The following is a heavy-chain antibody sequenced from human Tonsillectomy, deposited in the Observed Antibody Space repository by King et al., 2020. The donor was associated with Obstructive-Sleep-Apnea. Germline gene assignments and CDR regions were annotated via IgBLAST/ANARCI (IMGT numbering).Heavy chain of an antibody. J-gene: IGHJ6*02. CDR3: ARVDVVVVPAAGLEDFGKDV. D-gene: IGHD2-2*01. CDR1: GFSFSSFW. Sequence: VQLVESGGGLVQPGGSLRLSCAASGFSFSSFWMNWVRQAPGKGLEWVANINQDGSEKYYVDSVKGRFTISRDNAQNSLYLQMNSLRAEDTAVYFCARVDVVVVPAAGLEDFGKDVWGQGTTVTVSS. V-gene: IGHV3-7*03. CDR2: INQDGSEK.